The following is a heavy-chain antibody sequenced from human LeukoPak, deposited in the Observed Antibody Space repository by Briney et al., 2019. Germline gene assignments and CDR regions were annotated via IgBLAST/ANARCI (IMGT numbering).Heavy chain of an antibody. CDR1: GYTFTSYG. V-gene: IGHV1-69*06. CDR2: IIPLFGTA. CDR3: ASSGLGGSGNYHRTWYNWFDP. J-gene: IGHJ5*02. Sequence: SVKVSCKASGYTFTSYGISWVRQAPGQGLEWMGGIIPLFGTANYGQKSQGRVTITADKSTSTAYMELSSLRSEDTAVYYCASSGLGGSGNYHRTWYNWFDPWGQGTLITVSS. D-gene: IGHD3-10*01.